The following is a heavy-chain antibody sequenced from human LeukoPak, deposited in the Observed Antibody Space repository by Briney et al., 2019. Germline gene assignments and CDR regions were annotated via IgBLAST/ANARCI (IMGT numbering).Heavy chain of an antibody. CDR2: ISSSSNTV. D-gene: IGHD1-26*01. CDR3: ARRAMGATSFDY. CDR1: GFTFSDYY. V-gene: IGHV3-11*04. Sequence: KSGGSLRLSCAASGFTFSDYYMTWVRQAPGKELEWVSYISSSSNTVYYADSVKGRLTVSRDNANNSLYVQMTNLRAEDTAVYYCARRAMGATSFDYWGQGTLVTVSS. J-gene: IGHJ4*02.